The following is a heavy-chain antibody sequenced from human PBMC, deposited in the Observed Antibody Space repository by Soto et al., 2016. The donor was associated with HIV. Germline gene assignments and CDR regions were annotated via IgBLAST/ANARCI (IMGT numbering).Heavy chain of an antibody. CDR1: GDSISSGGDY. CDR2: ISSSGNT. CDR3: ARDRDYYGSGRHNWFDP. V-gene: IGHV4-31*03. Sequence: QVQLQESGPGLVKPSQTLSLICTVSGDSISSGGDYWSWIRHHPGKGLEWIGYISSSGNTYYSPSLRSRVSMSVDSSKNQFYLKLTSVTAADTAVYYCARDRDYYGSGRHNWFDPWGQGTLVTVSS. J-gene: IGHJ5*02. D-gene: IGHD3-10*01.